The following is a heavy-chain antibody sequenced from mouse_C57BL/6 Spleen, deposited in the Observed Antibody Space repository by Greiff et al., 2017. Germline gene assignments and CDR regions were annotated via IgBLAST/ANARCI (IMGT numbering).Heavy chain of an antibody. V-gene: IGHV5-9*01. D-gene: IGHD2-4*01. CDR2: ISGGGGNT. Sequence: EVQLVESGGGLVKPGGSLKLSCAASGFTFSSYTMSWVRQTPEKRLEWVATISGGGGNTYYPASVKGRFTISRDNAKNTLYLQMSSLRSEDTALYYCARQGDYDAGAWFAYWGQGTLVTVSA. CDR3: ARQGDYDAGAWFAY. CDR1: GFTFSSYT. J-gene: IGHJ3*01.